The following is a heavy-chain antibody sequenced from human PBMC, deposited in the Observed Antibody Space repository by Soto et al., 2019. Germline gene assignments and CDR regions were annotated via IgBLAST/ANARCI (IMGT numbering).Heavy chain of an antibody. Sequence: QLQLQESGPGLVKPSETLSLTCTVSGGSISSSSYYWGWIRQPPGKGLEWIGSIYYSGSTYYNPSLKSRVTISVDTSKNQFSLKLSSVTAADTAVYYCARLRGSGYPTTIDYWGQGTLVTVSS. V-gene: IGHV4-39*01. D-gene: IGHD5-12*01. CDR3: ARLRGSGYPTTIDY. J-gene: IGHJ4*02. CDR2: IYYSGST. CDR1: GGSISSSSYY.